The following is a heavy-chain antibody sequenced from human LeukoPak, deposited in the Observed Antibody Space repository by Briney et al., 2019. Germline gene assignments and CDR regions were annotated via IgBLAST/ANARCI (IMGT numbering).Heavy chain of an antibody. CDR3: ARAGYGSGSYYNADFDY. V-gene: IGHV3-21*01. CDR2: ISSSSSYI. CDR1: GFTFSSYS. D-gene: IGHD3-10*01. Sequence: GGSLRLSCAASGFTFSSYSMNWVRQAPGKGLEWVSSISSSSSYIYYADSVKGRFTISRDNAKNSLYLQMNSLRAEDTAVYYCARAGYGSGSYYNADFDYWGQGILVTVSS. J-gene: IGHJ4*02.